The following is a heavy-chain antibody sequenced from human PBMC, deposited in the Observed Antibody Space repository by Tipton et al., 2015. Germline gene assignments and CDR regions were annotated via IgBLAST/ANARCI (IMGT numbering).Heavy chain of an antibody. V-gene: IGHV4-59*01. D-gene: IGHD3-10*01. CDR2: IYYTGST. Sequence: TLSLTCTVSGDSINRYYWSWIRQPPGKGLECIGYIYYTGSTHYNPSLKSRVTISVDTSKSQFFLKLSSVTAADTAVYYCARFRYYSSESERGYFHGLDVWGQGTTVTVSS. CDR1: GDSINRYY. J-gene: IGHJ6*02. CDR3: ARFRYYSSESERGYFHGLDV.